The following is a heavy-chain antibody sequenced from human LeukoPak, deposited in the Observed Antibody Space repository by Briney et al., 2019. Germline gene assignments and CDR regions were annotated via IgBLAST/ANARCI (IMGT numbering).Heavy chain of an antibody. CDR3: ARDIREYYDSSGYYFDY. D-gene: IGHD3-22*01. V-gene: IGHV3-48*03. CDR2: ISASGNTI. J-gene: IGHJ4*02. CDR1: GFTFRSYA. Sequence: PGRSLRLSCAASGFTFRSYAMHWVRQAPGKGLEWVSYISASGNTIHYADSVKGRFTISRDNDKNSLYLQMNSLRAEDTAVYYCARDIREYYDSSGYYFDYWGQGTLVTVSS.